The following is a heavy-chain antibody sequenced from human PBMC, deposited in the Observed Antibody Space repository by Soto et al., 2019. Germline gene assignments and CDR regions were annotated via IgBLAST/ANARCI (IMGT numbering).Heavy chain of an antibody. D-gene: IGHD2-2*01. J-gene: IGHJ4*02. Sequence: GGSLRLSSAASGFTFSSYAMSWVRQAPGKGLEWVSAISGSGGSTYYADSVKGRFTISRDNSKNTLYLQMNSLRAEDTAVYYCAKWYCSSTSCYETLRGYFDYWGQGTLVTVSS. CDR3: AKWYCSSTSCYETLRGYFDY. V-gene: IGHV3-23*01. CDR1: GFTFSSYA. CDR2: ISGSGGST.